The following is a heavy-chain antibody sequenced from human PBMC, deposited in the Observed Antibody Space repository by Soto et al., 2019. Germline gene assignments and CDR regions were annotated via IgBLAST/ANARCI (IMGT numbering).Heavy chain of an antibody. V-gene: IGHV3-23*01. CDR3: AKRAHSLGEWSHLGEFVDY. Sequence: SGGSLRLSCAASGFTFSSYAMSWVRQAPGKGLEWVSAISGSGGSTYYADSVKGRFTISRDNSKNTLYLQMNSLRAEDTAVYYCAKRAHSLGEWSHLGEFVDYWGQGTLVTVSS. D-gene: IGHD3-16*01. J-gene: IGHJ4*02. CDR2: ISGSGGST. CDR1: GFTFSSYA.